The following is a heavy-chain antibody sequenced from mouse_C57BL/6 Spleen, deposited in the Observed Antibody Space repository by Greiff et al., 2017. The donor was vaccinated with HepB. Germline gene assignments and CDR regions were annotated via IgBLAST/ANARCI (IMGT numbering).Heavy chain of an antibody. CDR2: IYPRSGNT. J-gene: IGHJ3*01. CDR1: GYTFTSYG. V-gene: IGHV1-81*01. Sequence: QVQLKESGAELARPGASVKLSCKASGYTFTSYGISWVKQRTGQGLEWIGEIYPRSGNTYYNEKFKGKATLTADKSSSTAYMELRSLTSEDSAVYFCARGYGNYAWFAYWGQGTLVTVSA. CDR3: ARGYGNYAWFAY. D-gene: IGHD2-10*02.